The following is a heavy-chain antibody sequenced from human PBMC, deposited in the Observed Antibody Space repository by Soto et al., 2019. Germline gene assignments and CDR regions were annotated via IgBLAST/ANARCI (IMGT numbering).Heavy chain of an antibody. D-gene: IGHD6-25*01. CDR2: IHYSGST. V-gene: IGHV4-59*01. CDR3: ARGGVAARTGRWVDP. J-gene: IGHJ5*02. Sequence: SETLSLTCTVSGGSISNYYWGWIRQPPGKGLEWIGYIHYSGSTNYNPSLRSRVTISVDTPKNQFSLKVNSMTAADTAIYYWARGGVAARTGRWVDPWGQGTLVT. CDR1: GGSISNYY.